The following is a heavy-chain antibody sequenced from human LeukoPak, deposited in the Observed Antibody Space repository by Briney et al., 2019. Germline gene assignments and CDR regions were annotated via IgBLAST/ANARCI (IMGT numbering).Heavy chain of an antibody. Sequence: GGSLRLSCAASGFTFSSYAMHWVRQAPGKGLEWVAVISYDGSNKYYADSVKGRFTISRDNLKNMVSLQMNSLRAEDTAVYYCANGYSSTWSSVDPWGQGILVTVPS. J-gene: IGHJ5*02. V-gene: IGHV3-30-3*01. CDR2: ISYDGSNK. CDR3: ANGYSSTWSSVDP. D-gene: IGHD6-13*01. CDR1: GFTFSSYA.